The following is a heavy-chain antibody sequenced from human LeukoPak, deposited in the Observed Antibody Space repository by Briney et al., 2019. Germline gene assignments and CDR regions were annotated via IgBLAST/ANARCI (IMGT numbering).Heavy chain of an antibody. CDR3: AKDRPESYYDYVWGSYRYKYFGY. V-gene: IGHV3-23*01. CDR2: ISGSGGST. D-gene: IGHD3-16*02. CDR1: GGSFSGYY. J-gene: IGHJ4*02. Sequence: ETLSLTCAVYGGSFSGYYWSWVRLPPGKGLEWVSAISGSGGSTYYADSVKGRFTISRDNSKNTLYLQMNSLRAEDTAVYYCAKDRPESYYDYVWGSYRYKYFGYWGQGTLVTVSS.